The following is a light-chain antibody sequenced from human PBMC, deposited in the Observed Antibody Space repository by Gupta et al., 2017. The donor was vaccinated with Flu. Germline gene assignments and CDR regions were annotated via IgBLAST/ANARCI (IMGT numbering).Light chain of an antibody. V-gene: IGLV2-14*01. CDR3: SSSTSSSTPVV. CDR2: EVS. J-gene: IGLJ2*01. Sequence: QSALTQPASVSGSPGQSITISCTGTSSDVGGYNYVSWYQQHPGKAPKLMIYEVSNRPAGVANRFSGSKSGNTASLTTTGLQAEDEADYYCSSSTSSSTPVVFGGGTKLTVL. CDR1: SSDVGGYNY.